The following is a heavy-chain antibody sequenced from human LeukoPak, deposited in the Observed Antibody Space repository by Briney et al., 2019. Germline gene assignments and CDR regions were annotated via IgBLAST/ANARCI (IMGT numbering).Heavy chain of an antibody. J-gene: IGHJ6*02. Sequence: ASVNVSCKASGYTFTSYGFTWVRQAPGQGHEWMGWISAYNGNTNYAQKFQGRVTMTTDTSTSTVSMELRSLSSDDTAVYYCARGGLLSDGLDVWGLGTSVTVSS. CDR2: ISAYNGNT. CDR1: GYTFTSYG. CDR3: ARGGLLSDGLDV. V-gene: IGHV1-18*01.